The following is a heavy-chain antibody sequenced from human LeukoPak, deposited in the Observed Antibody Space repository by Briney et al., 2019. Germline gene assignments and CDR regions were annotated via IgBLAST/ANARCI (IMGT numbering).Heavy chain of an antibody. Sequence: GGSLRLSCAASGFTFSSYTMHWVRQAPGKGLEWVAVISYDGSNKYYADSVKGRFTISRDNSKNTLYLQMNSLRAEDTAVYYCARDGIRMVLRYFDWLLSRFDYWGQGTLVTVSS. CDR1: GFTFSSYT. CDR2: ISYDGSNK. CDR3: ARDGIRMVLRYFDWLLSRFDY. D-gene: IGHD3-9*01. V-gene: IGHV3-30-3*01. J-gene: IGHJ4*02.